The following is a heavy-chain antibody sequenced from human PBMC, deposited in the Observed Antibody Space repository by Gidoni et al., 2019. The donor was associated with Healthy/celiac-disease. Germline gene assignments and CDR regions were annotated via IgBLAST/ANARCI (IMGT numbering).Heavy chain of an antibody. CDR1: GLTFDDYA. D-gene: IGHD6-13*01. Sequence: EVQLVESGGGLVQPGRSLRLSCAASGLTFDDYAMHWVRQAPGKGLEWVSGISWNSGSIGYADSVKGRFTISRDNAKNSLYLQMNSLRAEDTALYYCAKDLSIAAAGTAFDIWGQGTMVTVSS. CDR3: AKDLSIAAAGTAFDI. CDR2: ISWNSGSI. J-gene: IGHJ3*02. V-gene: IGHV3-9*01.